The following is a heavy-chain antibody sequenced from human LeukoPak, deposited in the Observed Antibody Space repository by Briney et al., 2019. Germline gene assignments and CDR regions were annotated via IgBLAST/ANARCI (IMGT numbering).Heavy chain of an antibody. J-gene: IGHJ4*02. V-gene: IGHV3-74*01. D-gene: IGHD1-1*01. Sequence: GGSLRLSCAASGLTFSDYWIHWVRQAPGKGLVWVSRVDRDGSDTNYADSVKGRFTLSSDDSRNTVYLQLNNLRVEDTAVYYCAKASWVSNADAVLWGQGTVVTVSS. CDR3: AKASWVSNADAVL. CDR2: VDRDGSDT. CDR1: GLTFSDYW.